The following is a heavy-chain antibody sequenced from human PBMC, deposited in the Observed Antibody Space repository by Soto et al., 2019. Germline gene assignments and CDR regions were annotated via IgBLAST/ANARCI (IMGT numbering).Heavy chain of an antibody. J-gene: IGHJ2*01. CDR3: AQGMLGDWYFDL. Sequence: QLQLAESGPGLVKPSETLSLICTVSGVSISTSIYYWGWIRQPTVKGLEWIGNMYSSGSTYYNPSLKSRVTISVYSSKSRFPLKLNAVTAAETSVYYCAQGMLGDWYFDLWGRGTLVTVSS. D-gene: IGHD3-10*01. CDR2: MYSSGST. CDR1: GVSISTSIYY. V-gene: IGHV4-39*01.